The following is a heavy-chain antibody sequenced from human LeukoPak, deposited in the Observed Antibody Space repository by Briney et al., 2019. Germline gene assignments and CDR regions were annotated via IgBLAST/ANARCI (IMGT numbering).Heavy chain of an antibody. V-gene: IGHV4-31*03. Sequence: SETLSLTCTVSGGSISSGGYYWSWIRQHPGKGLEWIGYIYYSGSTYYNPSLKSRVTISVDTSKNQFSLKLSSVTAADTAVYYCARGQAHRYSGSLSDAFDIWGQGTMVTVSS. CDR1: GGSISSGGYY. D-gene: IGHD1-26*01. CDR2: IYYSGST. J-gene: IGHJ3*02. CDR3: ARGQAHRYSGSLSDAFDI.